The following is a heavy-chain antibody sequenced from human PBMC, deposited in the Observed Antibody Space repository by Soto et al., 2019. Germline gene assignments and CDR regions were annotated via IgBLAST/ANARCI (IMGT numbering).Heavy chain of an antibody. D-gene: IGHD1-26*01. CDR3: ARLSGSYFQYVIDV. CDR1: GFSFTNYW. Sequence: GESLKSSCKGSGFSFTNYWIAWVRQVPGKGLEWMGIIYPGDSDTRYSPSFQGQVTISADKSISTAYLQWSSLKASDTAMYYCARLSGSYFQYVIDVWGQGTTVTVSS. J-gene: IGHJ6*02. CDR2: IYPGDSDT. V-gene: IGHV5-51*01.